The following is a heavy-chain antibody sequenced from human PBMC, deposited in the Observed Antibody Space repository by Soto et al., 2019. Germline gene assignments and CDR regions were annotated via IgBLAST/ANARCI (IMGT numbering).Heavy chain of an antibody. CDR1: GGSISSGGYY. D-gene: IGHD6-19*01. V-gene: IGHV4-31*03. CDR2: IYYSGRT. J-gene: IGHJ5*02. CDR3: ARGSFSSSPSWFDP. Sequence: SETLSLTCTVSGGSISSGGYYWSWIRQHPGKGLEWIGYIYYSGRTYYNPSLHSRVSIAVDTTENQFSLKLTSVTAADTSVYYCARGSFSSSPSWFDPWGRGTLVTVSS.